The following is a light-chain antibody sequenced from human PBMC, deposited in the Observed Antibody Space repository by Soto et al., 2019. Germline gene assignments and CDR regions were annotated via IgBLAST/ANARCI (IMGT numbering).Light chain of an antibody. V-gene: IGKV3-11*01. CDR1: QSVGSY. CDR2: GAS. J-gene: IGKJ2*01. CDR3: QHRSNG. Sequence: ETVLTQSPDTLSLSPGERGTLSCRASQSVGSYLVWYQQKPGQAPRLLIYGASNRATGIPARFSGSGSGTDFTLTISSLEPEDFAVYYCQHRSNGFGQGTKLEIK.